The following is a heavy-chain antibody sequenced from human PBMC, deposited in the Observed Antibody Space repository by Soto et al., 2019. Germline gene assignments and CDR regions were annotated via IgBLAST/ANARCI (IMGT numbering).Heavy chain of an antibody. J-gene: IGHJ3*02. V-gene: IGHV3-15*01. CDR3: TGDGGGGSGEAFDI. CDR2: IKSKIAGSTT. Sequence: GGSLRLSCAASGFTFSDAWMSWVRQPPGKGLRWVGRIKSKIAGSTTDYAAPEKGRFTISRDDSENSLYLEINSLKTEDTAVYYSTGDGGGGSGEAFDIWGQGTLVTVSS. D-gene: IGHD2-15*01. CDR1: GFTFSDAW.